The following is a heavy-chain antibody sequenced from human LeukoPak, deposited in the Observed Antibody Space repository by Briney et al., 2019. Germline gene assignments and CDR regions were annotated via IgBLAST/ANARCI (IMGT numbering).Heavy chain of an antibody. CDR3: ATPLPLLSRTYYYYYMDV. CDR1: GYTFTSYY. Sequence: ASVKVSCKASGYTFTSYYMLWVRQAPGQGLEWMGIINPSGGSTSYAQKFQGRVTMTRDTSTSTVYMELSSLRSEDTAVYYCATPLPLLSRTYYYYYMDVWGKGTTVTVSS. J-gene: IGHJ6*03. CDR2: INPSGGST. D-gene: IGHD2-2*01. V-gene: IGHV1-46*01.